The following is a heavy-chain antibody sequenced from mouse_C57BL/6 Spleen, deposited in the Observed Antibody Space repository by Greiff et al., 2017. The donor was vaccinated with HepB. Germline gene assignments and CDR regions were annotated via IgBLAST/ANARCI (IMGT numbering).Heavy chain of an antibody. D-gene: IGHD1-1*01. Sequence: QVQLQQSGPELVKPGASVKISCKASGYAFSSSWMNWVKQRPGKGLEWIGRIYPGDGDTNYNGKFKGKATLTADKSSSTAYMQLSSLTSEDSAVYFCARSFITTVVEGFAYWGQGTLVTVSA. CDR1: GYAFSSSW. J-gene: IGHJ3*01. CDR2: IYPGDGDT. V-gene: IGHV1-82*01. CDR3: ARSFITTVVEGFAY.